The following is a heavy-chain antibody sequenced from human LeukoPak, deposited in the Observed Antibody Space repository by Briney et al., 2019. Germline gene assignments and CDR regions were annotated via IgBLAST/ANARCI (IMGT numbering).Heavy chain of an antibody. Sequence: SETLSLTCAVYGGSFSGHYWSWIRQPPGKGLEWIGEINHSGSTNYNPSLKSRVTISVDTSKNQFSLKLSSVTAADTAVYYCAIPGANTVTTLDYWGQGTLVTVPS. J-gene: IGHJ4*02. V-gene: IGHV4-34*01. CDR3: AIPGANTVTTLDY. CDR2: INHSGST. CDR1: GGSFSGHY. D-gene: IGHD4-17*01.